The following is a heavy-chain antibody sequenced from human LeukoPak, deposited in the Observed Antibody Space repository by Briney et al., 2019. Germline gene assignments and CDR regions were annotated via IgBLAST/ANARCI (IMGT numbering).Heavy chain of an antibody. CDR2: VRSYDGNT. CDR1: GYIFTTFG. D-gene: IGHD3-10*01. Sequence: ASVKPSCKAAGYIFTTFGFSGVRQAPGHRLEGMGWVRSYDGNTKCAQELQGRVTMTTDTSTSTAYMELRRLRSDGTAGYYCARASSLYGSGYDSWGQGTLVTVSS. CDR3: ARASSLYGSGYDS. J-gene: IGHJ4*02. V-gene: IGHV1-18*01.